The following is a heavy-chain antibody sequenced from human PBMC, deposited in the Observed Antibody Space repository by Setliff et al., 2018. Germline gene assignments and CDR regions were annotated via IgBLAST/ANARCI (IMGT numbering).Heavy chain of an antibody. J-gene: IGHJ3*01. CDR3: VRDRWKVIVNRGDDAFDL. D-gene: IGHD3-22*01. Sequence: PGGSLRLSCAASRFTFSNYWMSWVRQAPGKGLEWVANIKEDGSEKHYVDSVKGRFTISRDNAKNSLDLQMNSLRGEDTAVYYCVRDRWKVIVNRGDDAFDLWGQGAMVTVSS. CDR1: RFTFSNYW. CDR2: IKEDGSEK. V-gene: IGHV3-7*01.